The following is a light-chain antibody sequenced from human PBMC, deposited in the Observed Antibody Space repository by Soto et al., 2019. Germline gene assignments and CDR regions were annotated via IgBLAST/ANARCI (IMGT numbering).Light chain of an antibody. V-gene: IGLV2-14*01. CDR2: EVS. Sequence: QSALTQPASVSGSPGQSITISCTGTSSDVGGYNYVSWYQQHPGKAPKLMIYEVSNRPSGVSNRFSGSKSGNTASLTISGLQAEDEADYYCSSYTSISTSSYVFGTGTKVTVL. J-gene: IGLJ1*01. CDR3: SSYTSISTSSYV. CDR1: SSDVGGYNY.